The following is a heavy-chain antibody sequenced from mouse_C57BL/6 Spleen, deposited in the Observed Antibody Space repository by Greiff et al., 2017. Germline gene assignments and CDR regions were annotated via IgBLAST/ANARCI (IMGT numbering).Heavy chain of an antibody. CDR2: IYPYNGVS. D-gene: IGHD2-5*01. V-gene: IGHV1-31*01. CDR3: ARAAYYSNYEAWFAY. J-gene: IGHJ3*01. Sequence: VQLQQSGPELVKPGASVKISCKASGYSFTGYYMHWVKQSHGNILDWIGYIYPYNGVSSYNQKFKGKATLTVDKSSSTAYMELRSLTSEDSAVYVCARAAYYSNYEAWFAYWGQGTLVTVSA. CDR1: GYSFTGYY.